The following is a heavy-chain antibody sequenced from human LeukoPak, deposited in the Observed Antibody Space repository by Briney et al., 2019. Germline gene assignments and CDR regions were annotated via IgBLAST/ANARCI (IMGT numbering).Heavy chain of an antibody. Sequence: PGGSLRLSCAASGFTFDDYAMHWVRQAPGKGLEWVSGISWNSGSIGYADSVKGRFTISRDNAKNSLYLQMNSLRADDTALYYCAKDRSSMVRGVVTSGFDYWGQGTLVTVSS. CDR1: GFTFDDYA. CDR2: ISWNSGSI. CDR3: AKDRSSMVRGVVTSGFDY. D-gene: IGHD3-10*01. V-gene: IGHV3-9*01. J-gene: IGHJ4*02.